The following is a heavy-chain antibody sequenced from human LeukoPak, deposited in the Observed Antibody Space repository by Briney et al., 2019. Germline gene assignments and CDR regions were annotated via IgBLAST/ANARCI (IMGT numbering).Heavy chain of an antibody. D-gene: IGHD6-13*01. J-gene: IGHJ6*02. Sequence: GASVKVSCKASGYTFTSFGITWVRQAPGQGLEWMGWINPNSGGTNYAQKFQGRVTMTRDTSISTAYMELSRLRSDDTAVYYCATEIAAAGSRNYYGMDVWGQGTTVTVSS. CDR1: GYTFTSFG. CDR2: INPNSGGT. V-gene: IGHV1-2*02. CDR3: ATEIAAAGSRNYYGMDV.